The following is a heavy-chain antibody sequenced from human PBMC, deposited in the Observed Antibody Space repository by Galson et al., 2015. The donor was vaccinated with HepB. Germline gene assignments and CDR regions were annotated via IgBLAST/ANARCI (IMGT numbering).Heavy chain of an antibody. D-gene: IGHD2-2*02. CDR1: GGTFSNYA. J-gene: IGHJ3*02. Sequence: SVKVSCKASGGTFSNYAISWVRQAPGQGLEWMGRIIPILHISNYAQKFQGRVTIAADKSTSTAYMELSSLRSEDTAIYYCARAGSTLVVPAAIISHGAFDIWGQGTMVTVSS. CDR2: IIPILHIS. V-gene: IGHV1-69*04. CDR3: ARAGSTLVVPAAIISHGAFDI.